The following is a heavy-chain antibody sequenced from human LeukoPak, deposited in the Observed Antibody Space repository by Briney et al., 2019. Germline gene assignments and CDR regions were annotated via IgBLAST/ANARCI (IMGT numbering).Heavy chain of an antibody. V-gene: IGHV1-18*01. Sequence: ASVKVSCKASGYTFTNYGVSWVRQAPGQGLEWMGWISAYNGYTNYAQKFQFRVTMTTDTSTSTAYMELRSLTSDDTAVYYCARDKAVTTELTQYFQHWGQGTLVTVST. CDR2: ISAYNGYT. D-gene: IGHD4-11*01. CDR1: GYTFTNYG. CDR3: ARDKAVTTELTQYFQH. J-gene: IGHJ1*01.